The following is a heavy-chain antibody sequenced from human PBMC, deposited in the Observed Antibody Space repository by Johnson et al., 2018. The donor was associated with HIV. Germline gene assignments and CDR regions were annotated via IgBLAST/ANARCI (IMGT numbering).Heavy chain of an antibody. Sequence: QVQLVESGGGLVKPGGSLKLSCAASGFTFSSYAMHWVRQAPGKGLEWVSGIDWNGGSSGYADSVKGRFTISRDDSKNSLYLQMNSLKTEDTAVYYCTTGFAAFDIWGQGTMVTVSS. V-gene: IGHV3-NL1*01. CDR3: TTGFAAFDI. CDR2: IDWNGGSS. CDR1: GFTFSSYA. J-gene: IGHJ3*02.